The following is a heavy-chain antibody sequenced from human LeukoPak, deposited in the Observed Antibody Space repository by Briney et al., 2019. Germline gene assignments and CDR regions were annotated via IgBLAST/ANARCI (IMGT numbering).Heavy chain of an antibody. CDR2: IFNTGST. J-gene: IGHJ4*02. CDR1: GFTFTNYA. CDR3: AKDRTYHSDFSAYYFSPPLQQY. D-gene: IGHD3-22*01. Sequence: GGSLRLSCVASGFTFTNYAMTWVRQAPGKGLEWVSSIFNTGSTYYADSVKGRVTISGDNSRNMVYLQMNSLRAEDTAVYYCAKDRTYHSDFSAYYFSPPLQQYWGQGTLVTVSS. V-gene: IGHV3-23*01.